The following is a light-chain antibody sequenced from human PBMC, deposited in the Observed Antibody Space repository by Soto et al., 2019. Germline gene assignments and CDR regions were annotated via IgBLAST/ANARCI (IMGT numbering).Light chain of an antibody. CDR1: RNISSNH. CDR2: GAS. V-gene: IGKV3-20*01. CDR3: QQYGRSPRT. Sequence: EIVLTQSPGTLSLSPGERATLSCRASRNISSNHLAWYQQQPGQAPRLLIYGASSRATGIPSRFSGSGSGADFTLTISRLEPEDFAVYYCQQYGRSPRTFGQGTKVEVK. J-gene: IGKJ1*01.